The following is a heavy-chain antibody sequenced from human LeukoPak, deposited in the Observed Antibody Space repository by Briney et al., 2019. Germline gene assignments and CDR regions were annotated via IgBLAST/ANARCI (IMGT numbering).Heavy chain of an antibody. Sequence: GGSLRLSCAASAFTFSRYGMHWVRQAPGKGLEGVAFIRYDGSNKYYADSVKGRFTISRDNSKNTLYLQMNSLRAEDTAVYYCAKEIWPTVTTPGWTYFDYWGQGALVTVSS. CDR3: AKEIWPTVTTPGWTYFDY. D-gene: IGHD4-17*01. CDR1: AFTFSRYG. J-gene: IGHJ4*02. V-gene: IGHV3-30*02. CDR2: IRYDGSNK.